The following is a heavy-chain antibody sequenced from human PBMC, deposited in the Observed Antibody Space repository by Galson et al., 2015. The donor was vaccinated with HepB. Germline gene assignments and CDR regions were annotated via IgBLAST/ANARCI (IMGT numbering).Heavy chain of an antibody. CDR1: GFTFSSYS. Sequence: SLRLSCAASGFTFSSYSMNWVRQAPGKGLEWVSYISSSSSTIYYADSVKGRFTISRDNAKNSLYLQMNSLRDEDTAVYYCARVTLWFGESEVYYYYGMDVWGQGTTVTVSS. CDR2: ISSSSSTI. J-gene: IGHJ6*02. D-gene: IGHD3-10*01. CDR3: ARVTLWFGESEVYYYYGMDV. V-gene: IGHV3-48*02.